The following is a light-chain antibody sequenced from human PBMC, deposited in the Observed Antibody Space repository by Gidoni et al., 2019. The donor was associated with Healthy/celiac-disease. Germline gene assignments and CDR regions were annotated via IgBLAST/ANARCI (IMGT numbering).Light chain of an antibody. V-gene: IGKV3-11*01. CDR1: QSVSSY. J-gene: IGKJ4*01. Sequence: ELVLTQSPATLSLSPGERATLSCRASQSVSSYLAWYQQKPGQAPRLLIYDASNRATGIPARFSGSGSGTDFTLTISSLEPEDFAVYYCQQRSNWPPDFXGXTKVEIK. CDR3: QQRSNWPPD. CDR2: DAS.